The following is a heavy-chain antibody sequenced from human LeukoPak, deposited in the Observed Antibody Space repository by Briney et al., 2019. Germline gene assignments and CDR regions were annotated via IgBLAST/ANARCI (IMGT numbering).Heavy chain of an antibody. V-gene: IGHV1-2*02. D-gene: IGHD3-22*01. CDR3: ARDSRNYYDSRGGGDDAFDI. CDR2: INPNSGGT. CDR1: GYAFTGYS. Sequence: ASVKVSCKASGYAFTGYSIHWVRQAPGQGPEWMGWINPNSGGTNFAQNFQGRVTMTRDTSISTAYMELSRLTSDDTAVYYCARDSRNYYDSRGGGDDAFDIWGQGTMVTVSS. J-gene: IGHJ3*02.